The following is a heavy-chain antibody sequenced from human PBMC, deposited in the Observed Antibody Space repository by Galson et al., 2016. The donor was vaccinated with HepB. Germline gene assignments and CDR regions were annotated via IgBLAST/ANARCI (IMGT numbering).Heavy chain of an antibody. CDR2: IYPGDSDT. CDR3: ARDNLLIGGQDAFDI. Sequence: QSGAEVKEPGESLRISCKASGYNFTRYWIGCVRQLPGKGLEWHGIIYPGDSDTRYSPSFQGHVTISVDKSIRTAYLRWSSLKAPDTAMYYCARDNLLIGGQDAFDIWGQGTMVTVSS. D-gene: IGHD1-14*01. CDR1: GYNFTRYW. V-gene: IGHV5-51*01. J-gene: IGHJ3*02.